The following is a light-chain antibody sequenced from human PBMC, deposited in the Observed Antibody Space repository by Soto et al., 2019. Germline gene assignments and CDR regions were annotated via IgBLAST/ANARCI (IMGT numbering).Light chain of an antibody. J-gene: IGKJ1*01. CDR3: QQYNNWPRT. V-gene: IGKV3-15*01. Sequence: EKVMTQSPATLSVSPGDRATLSCRASQTVNSNLAWYQQKPGQAPRLLIYDASTRATGFPARFSGGGSGTEFTLTISSLQSEDFAVYYCQQYNNWPRTFGQGTKVEIK. CDR2: DAS. CDR1: QTVNSN.